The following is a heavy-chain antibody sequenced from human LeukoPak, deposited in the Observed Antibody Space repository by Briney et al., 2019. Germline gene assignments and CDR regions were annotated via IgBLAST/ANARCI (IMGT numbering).Heavy chain of an antibody. J-gene: IGHJ4*02. CDR2: ISSSGSTI. V-gene: IGHV3-11*01. D-gene: IGHD3-10*01. Sequence: GGSLGLSCAASGFTFSDYYMSWIRQAPGKGLEWVSYISSSGSTIYYADSVKGRFTISRDNAKNSLYLQMNSLRAEDTAVYYCARVGRFGELYFDYWGQGTLVTVSS. CDR3: ARVGRFGELYFDY. CDR1: GFTFSDYY.